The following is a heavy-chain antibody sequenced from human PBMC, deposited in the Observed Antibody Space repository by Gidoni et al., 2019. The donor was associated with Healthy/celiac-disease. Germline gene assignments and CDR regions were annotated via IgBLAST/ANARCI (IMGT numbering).Heavy chain of an antibody. CDR1: GFTFSSYG. Sequence: QVQLVESGGGVVQPGRSLRLSCAASGFTFSSYGMHWVCQAPGNGLEWVAVIWYDGSNKYYADSVKGRFTISRDNSKNTLYLQMNSLRAEDTAVYYCARDSLKLRYRRLSNWFDPWGQGTLVTVSS. J-gene: IGHJ5*02. D-gene: IGHD4-17*01. CDR2: IWYDGSNK. CDR3: ARDSLKLRYRRLSNWFDP. V-gene: IGHV3-33*01.